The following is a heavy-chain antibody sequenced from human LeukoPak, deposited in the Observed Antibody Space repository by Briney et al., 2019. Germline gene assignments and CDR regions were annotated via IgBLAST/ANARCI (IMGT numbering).Heavy chain of an antibody. CDR1: GFTFSSYA. CDR2: INHSGST. V-gene: IGHV4-34*08. CDR3: ASWVTALRRDY. J-gene: IGHJ4*02. D-gene: IGHD2-21*02. Sequence: GSLRLSCAASGFTFSSYAMGWVRQAPGKGLEWIGEINHSGSTNYNPSLKSRVTISADTSKNQFSLKLSSATAADTAVYYCASWVTALRRDYWGQGTLVTVSS.